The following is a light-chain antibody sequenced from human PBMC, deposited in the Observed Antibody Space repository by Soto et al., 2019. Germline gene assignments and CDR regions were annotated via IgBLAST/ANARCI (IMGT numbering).Light chain of an antibody. CDR2: EVS. CDR3: SSYTSSSLVV. Sequence: QSALTQPASVSGSHGQSITISCTGTSSDVGGYNYVSWYQQHPGKAPKLMIYEVSNRPSGVSNRFSGSKSGNTASLTISGLQAEDEADYYCSSYTSSSLVVFGGGTKLTVL. CDR1: SSDVGGYNY. J-gene: IGLJ2*01. V-gene: IGLV2-14*01.